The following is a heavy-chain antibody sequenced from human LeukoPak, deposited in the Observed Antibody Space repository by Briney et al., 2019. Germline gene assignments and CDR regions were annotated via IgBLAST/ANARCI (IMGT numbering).Heavy chain of an antibody. D-gene: IGHD3-22*01. CDR1: GFTFDDYG. Sequence: PGGSLRLSCAASGFTFDDYGMSWVRQAPGKGLEWVSGINWNGGSTGYADSVKGRFTISRDNAKNPLYLQMNSLRAEDTALYYCARGQGTYYYDSSGYYYPDWGQGTLVTVSS. J-gene: IGHJ4*02. CDR2: INWNGGST. CDR3: ARGQGTYYYDSSGYYYPD. V-gene: IGHV3-20*04.